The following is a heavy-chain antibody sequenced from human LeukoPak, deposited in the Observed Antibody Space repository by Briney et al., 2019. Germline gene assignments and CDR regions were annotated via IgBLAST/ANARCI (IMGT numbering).Heavy chain of an antibody. CDR1: GYTFTSYA. J-gene: IGHJ4*02. V-gene: IGHV1-3*01. CDR2: INAGNGNT. CDR3: ASLVPAANIPDY. Sequence: ASVKVSCKASGYTFTSYAMHWVRQAPGQRLEWMGWINAGNGNTKYSQEFQGRVTITRDTSASTAYMELSRLRSDDTAVYYCASLVPAANIPDYWGQGTLVTVSS. D-gene: IGHD2-2*01.